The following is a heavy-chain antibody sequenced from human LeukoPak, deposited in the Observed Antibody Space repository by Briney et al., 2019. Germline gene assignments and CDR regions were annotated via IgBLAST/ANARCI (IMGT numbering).Heavy chain of an antibody. V-gene: IGHV3-30*02. CDR2: IRYDGSNK. Sequence: TGGSLRLSCAASGFTFSSYGMHWVRQAPGKGLERVAFIRYDGSNKYYADSVKGRFTISRDNSKNTLYLQMNSLRAEDTAVYYCAKDWAIAGSYYCMDVWGKGTTVTISS. CDR3: AKDWAIAGSYYCMDV. D-gene: IGHD2-2*01. J-gene: IGHJ6*03. CDR1: GFTFSSYG.